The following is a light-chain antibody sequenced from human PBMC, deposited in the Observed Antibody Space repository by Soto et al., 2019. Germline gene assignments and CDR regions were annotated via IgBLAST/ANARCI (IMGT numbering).Light chain of an antibody. J-gene: IGKJ2*01. Sequence: EIVLTQSPATLSLSPGERATLSCRASQSVNSYLAWYQQKPGQAPRLLIYDASNRATGIPARFSGSVSGTDFTLTISSLEPEDFAVYFCQQRSNWPYTFGQGTKLEIK. CDR2: DAS. CDR3: QQRSNWPYT. CDR1: QSVNSY. V-gene: IGKV3-11*01.